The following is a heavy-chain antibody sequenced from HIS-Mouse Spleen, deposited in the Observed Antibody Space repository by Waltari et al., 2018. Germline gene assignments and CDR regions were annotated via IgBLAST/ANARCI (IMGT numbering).Heavy chain of an antibody. CDR1: GASISSSSYY. J-gene: IGHJ4*02. V-gene: IGHV4-39*07. D-gene: IGHD6-6*01. Sequence: QLQLQESGPGLVKPSETLSLTCTVSGASISSSSYYWGWIRQPPGKGLEWIGTIYYSGGTYNNPSLKSRVTLSVDTSKNQFSLKLRSVTAADTAVYYCASRYSSSSQFGYWGQGTLVTVSS. CDR2: IYYSGGT. CDR3: ASRYSSSSQFGY.